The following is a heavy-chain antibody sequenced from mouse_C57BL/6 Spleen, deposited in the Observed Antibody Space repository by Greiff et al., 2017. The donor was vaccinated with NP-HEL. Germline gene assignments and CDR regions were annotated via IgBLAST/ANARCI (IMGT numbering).Heavy chain of an antibody. V-gene: IGHV14-4*01. J-gene: IGHJ2*01. CDR3: TNWAFDY. CDR1: GFNIKDDY. D-gene: IGHD4-1*01. Sequence: EVKLVESGAELVRPGASVKLSCTASGFNIKDDYMHWVKQRPEQGLEWIGWIDPENGDTEYASKFQGKATITADTSSNTAYLQLSSLTSEDTAVYYCTNWAFDYWGQGTTLTVSS. CDR2: IDPENGDT.